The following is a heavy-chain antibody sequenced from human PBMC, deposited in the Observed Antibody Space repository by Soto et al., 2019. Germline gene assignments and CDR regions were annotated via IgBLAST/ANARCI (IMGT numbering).Heavy chain of an antibody. CDR1: GGSISSFY. Sequence: PSETLSLTCTVSGGSISSFYWSWIRQPPGKGLAWIGYIYYSGSTNYNPSLKSRVTLSVDTSKNQFSLKLSSVTAADTAVYYCARGITAMVNSYYYYYMDVWGKGTTVTVSS. CDR2: IYYSGST. V-gene: IGHV4-59*01. CDR3: ARGITAMVNSYYYYYMDV. J-gene: IGHJ6*03. D-gene: IGHD5-18*01.